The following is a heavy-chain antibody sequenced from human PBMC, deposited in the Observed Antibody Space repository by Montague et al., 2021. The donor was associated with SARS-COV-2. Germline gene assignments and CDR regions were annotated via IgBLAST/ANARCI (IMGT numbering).Heavy chain of an antibody. CDR3: ARGGGYSYGALDY. J-gene: IGHJ4*02. V-gene: IGHV4-34*01. D-gene: IGHD5-18*01. Sequence: SETLSLTYVVYGGSFSGYYWSWIRQPPGKGLEWIGEINHSGSTNYNPSLKSRVTISVDTSKKQFSLRLNSVTAADTAVYYCARGGGYSYGALDYWGQGTLVTVS. CDR2: INHSGST. CDR1: GGSFSGYY.